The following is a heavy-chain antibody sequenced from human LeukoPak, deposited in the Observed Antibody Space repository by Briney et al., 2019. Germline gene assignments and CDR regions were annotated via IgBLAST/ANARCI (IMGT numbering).Heavy chain of an antibody. CDR3: ARDPSCRHDS. V-gene: IGHV3-23*01. CDR1: GFSFSSYD. J-gene: IGHJ4*02. CDR2: IDGRGVIE. Sequence: GGSLRLSCAASGFSFSSYDMSWVRQAPGQGLEWVSFIDGRGVIEKYADSVKSRFTISRDNSKNTLYLHMHTLRAEDTAVYYCARDPSCRHDSWGLGSLVTVSS.